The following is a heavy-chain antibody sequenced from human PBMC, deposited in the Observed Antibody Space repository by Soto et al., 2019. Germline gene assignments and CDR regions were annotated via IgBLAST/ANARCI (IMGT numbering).Heavy chain of an antibody. CDR2: FDPEDGET. Sequence: ASVKVSCKVSGYTLTELSMHWVRQAPGKGLEWMGGFDPEDGETIYAQKFQGRVTMTEDTSTDTAYMELSSLRSKDTAVYYCATEAYSFSWRRSDAFDIWGQGTMVTVSS. CDR3: ATEAYSFSWRRSDAFDI. V-gene: IGHV1-24*01. D-gene: IGHD6-13*01. CDR1: GYTLTELS. J-gene: IGHJ3*02.